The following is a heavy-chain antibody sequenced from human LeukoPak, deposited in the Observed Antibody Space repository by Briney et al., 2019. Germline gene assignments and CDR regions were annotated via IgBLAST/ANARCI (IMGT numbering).Heavy chain of an antibody. CDR1: GGSISSSSYY. J-gene: IGHJ6*03. V-gene: IGHV4-39*01. CDR3: ARHAGPTVYYYYYYMDV. D-gene: IGHD3-10*01. Sequence: SETLSLTCTVSGGSISSSSYYLGWIRQPPGKGLEWIGSIYYSGSTYYNPSLKSRVTISVDTSKNQSSLKLSSVTAADTAVYYCARHAGPTVYYYYYYMDVWGKGTTVTVSS. CDR2: IYYSGST.